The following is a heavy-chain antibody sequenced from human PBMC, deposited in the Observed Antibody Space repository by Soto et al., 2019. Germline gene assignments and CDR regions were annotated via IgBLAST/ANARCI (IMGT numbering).Heavy chain of an antibody. J-gene: IGHJ5*02. D-gene: IGHD2-15*01. CDR3: AHLLTTAFDP. V-gene: IGHV2-5*02. CDR1: GFSLTTTEVA. CDR2: IYWDDDK. Sequence: SGPTLVNPTQSLTLTCSFSGFSLTTTEVAVGWIRQPPGKALEWLALIYWDDDKRYSPSLKSSLTITKDTSKNQVVLTMTNMDPVDTATYYCAHLLTTAFDPWGQGTLVTVSS.